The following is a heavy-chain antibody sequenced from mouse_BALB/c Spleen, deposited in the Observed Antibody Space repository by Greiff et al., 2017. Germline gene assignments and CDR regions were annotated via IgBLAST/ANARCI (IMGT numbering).Heavy chain of an antibody. CDR2: IWAGGST. D-gene: IGHD1-1*01. CDR1: GFSLTSYG. J-gene: IGHJ3*01. Sequence: VHLVESGPGLVAPSQSLSITCTVSGFSLTSYGVHWVRQPPGKGLEWLGVIWAGGSTNYNSALMSRLSISKDNSKSQVFLKMNSLQTDDTAMYYCAREFSYYGSSQAWFAYWGQGTLVTVSA. CDR3: AREFSYYGSSQAWFAY. V-gene: IGHV2-9*02.